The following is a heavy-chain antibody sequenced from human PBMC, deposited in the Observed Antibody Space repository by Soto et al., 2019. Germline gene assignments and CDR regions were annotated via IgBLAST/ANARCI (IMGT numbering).Heavy chain of an antibody. CDR2: IYYSAST. CDR3: ARHLPYCGGDCYSLDY. D-gene: IGHD2-21*02. CDR1: GGSISSYY. Sequence: LSLTCTVSGGSISSYYWSWIRQPPGKGLEWIGYIYYSASTNYSPSLKSRVTISVDTSKNQFSLNLSSVTTADTAVYYCARHLPYCGGDCYSLDYWGQGTLVTVSS. J-gene: IGHJ4*02. V-gene: IGHV4-59*08.